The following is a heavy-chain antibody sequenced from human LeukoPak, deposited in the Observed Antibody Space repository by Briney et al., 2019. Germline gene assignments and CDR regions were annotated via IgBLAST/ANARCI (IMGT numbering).Heavy chain of an antibody. Sequence: GGSLRLSCAASGFTFSSYGMHWVRQAPGKGLEWVAVIWYDGSNKYYADSVKGRFTISRDNSKNTLYLQINSLRAEDTAVYYCARVLRYFDWLPYFDYWGQGTLVTVSS. J-gene: IGHJ4*02. V-gene: IGHV3-33*01. CDR1: GFTFSSYG. CDR2: IWYDGSNK. D-gene: IGHD3-9*01. CDR3: ARVLRYFDWLPYFDY.